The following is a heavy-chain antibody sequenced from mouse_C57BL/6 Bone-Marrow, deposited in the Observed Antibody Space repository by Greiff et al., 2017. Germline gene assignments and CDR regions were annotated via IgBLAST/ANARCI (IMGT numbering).Heavy chain of an antibody. V-gene: IGHV1-39*01. J-gene: IGHJ4*01. CDR1: GYSFTDYN. Sequence: VQLQQSGPELVKPGASVKISCKASGYSFTDYNMNWVKQSNGQSLEWIGVFSPNSGTTSYNQKFKGKATLTVDQSSSTAYMQLNSLTSEDSAVYYYARASFYTYGSSYVGDAMDYWGQGTSVTVSA. CDR2: FSPNSGTT. CDR3: ARASFYTYGSSYVGDAMDY. D-gene: IGHD1-1*01.